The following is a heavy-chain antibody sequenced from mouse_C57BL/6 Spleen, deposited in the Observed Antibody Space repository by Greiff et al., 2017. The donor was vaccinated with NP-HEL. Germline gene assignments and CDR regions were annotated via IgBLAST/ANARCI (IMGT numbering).Heavy chain of an antibody. J-gene: IGHJ3*01. D-gene: IGHD1-1*01. CDR2: ISAGGSYT. V-gene: IGHV5-4*03. CDR3: ARGDLYGSSVFAY. Sequence: EVKLMESGAGLVKPGGSLKLSCAASGFTFSSYSMSWVRQTPVKGLEWVATISAGGSYTYYPDNLKGRFTFSRDNAKNNVYLQMSHLKAEDTAMYYCARGDLYGSSVFAYWGQGTLVTVSA. CDR1: GFTFSSYS.